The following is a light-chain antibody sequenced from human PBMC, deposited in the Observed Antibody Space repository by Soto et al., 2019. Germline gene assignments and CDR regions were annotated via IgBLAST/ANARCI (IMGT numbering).Light chain of an antibody. CDR1: QSISSY. CDR3: QQSSEATWT. J-gene: IGKJ1*01. Sequence: DIQMTQSPSSLSASVGDRVTITCRASQSISSYLNWYQQKPGKAPKLPIYAASSLQSGVPSRFSGSGSGTDFTLTISSLQPEDFATYYGQQSSEATWTFGQGTKVDIK. CDR2: AAS. V-gene: IGKV1-39*01.